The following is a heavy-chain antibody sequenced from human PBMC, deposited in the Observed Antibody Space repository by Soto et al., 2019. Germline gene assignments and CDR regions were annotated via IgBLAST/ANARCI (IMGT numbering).Heavy chain of an antibody. CDR2: IIPIFGTA. CDR1: GGTFSSYA. D-gene: IGHD2-2*01. V-gene: IGHV1-69*01. Sequence: QVQLVQSGAEVKKPGSSVKVSCKASGGTFSSYAISWVRQAPGQGLEWVGGIIPIFGTANYAQKFQGRVTITADESTSTAYMELSSLRSEDTAVYYCARRGGVRSRDIVVVPAATYYYYYGMDVWGQGTTVTVSS. CDR3: ARRGGVRSRDIVVVPAATYYYYYGMDV. J-gene: IGHJ6*02.